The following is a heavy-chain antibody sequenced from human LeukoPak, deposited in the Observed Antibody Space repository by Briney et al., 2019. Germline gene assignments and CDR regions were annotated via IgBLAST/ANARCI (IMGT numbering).Heavy chain of an antibody. D-gene: IGHD3-3*01. CDR3: ARGPYYDFWSGYQFSYYFDY. V-gene: IGHV4-59*12. CDR2: IYHSGST. J-gene: IGHJ4*02. CDR1: GGSISSYY. Sequence: SETLSLTCTVSGGSISSYYWSWIRQPPGKGLEWIGSIYHSGSTYYNPSLKSRVTISVDTSKNQFSLKLSSVTAADTAVYYCARGPYYDFWSGYQFSYYFDYWGQGTLVTVSS.